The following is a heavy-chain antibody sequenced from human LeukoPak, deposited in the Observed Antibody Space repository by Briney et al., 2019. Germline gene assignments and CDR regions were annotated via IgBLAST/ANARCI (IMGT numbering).Heavy chain of an antibody. Sequence: SETLSLTCTVSGYSISSGYYWGWIRQPPGKGLEWIGSIYHSGSTYYNPSLKSRVTISVDTSKNQFSLKLSSVTAADTAVYYCARQLGYSYGSLDYWGQGTLVTVSS. J-gene: IGHJ4*02. CDR1: GYSISSGYY. CDR2: IYHSGST. V-gene: IGHV4-38-2*02. CDR3: ARQLGYSYGSLDY. D-gene: IGHD5-18*01.